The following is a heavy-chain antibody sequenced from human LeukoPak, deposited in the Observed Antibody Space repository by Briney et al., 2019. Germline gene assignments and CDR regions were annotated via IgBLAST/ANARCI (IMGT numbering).Heavy chain of an antibody. CDR3: ASSRGYTYYYYMDV. J-gene: IGHJ6*03. CDR2: INWNGGST. D-gene: IGHD5-12*01. V-gene: IGHV3-20*04. Sequence: PGGSLRLSCAASGFTFSSYGMHWVRQAPGKGLEWVSGINWNGGSTGYADSVKGRFTISRDNAKNSLYLQMNSLRAEDTALYYCASSRGYTYYYYMDVWGKGTTVTVSS. CDR1: GFTFSSYG.